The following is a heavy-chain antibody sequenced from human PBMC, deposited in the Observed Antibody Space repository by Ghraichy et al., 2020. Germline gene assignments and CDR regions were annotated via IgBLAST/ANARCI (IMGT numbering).Heavy chain of an antibody. J-gene: IGHJ4*02. D-gene: IGHD6-13*01. CDR3: ARTAAGPFDY. V-gene: IGHV4-59*01. CDR1: GGSISSYY. CDR2: IYYSGST. Sequence: SETLSLTCTVSGGSISSYYWSWIRQPPGKGLEWIGYIYYSGSTNYNPSLKSRVTISVDTSKNQFSLKLSSVTAADTAVYYCARTAAGPFDYWGQGTLVTVSS.